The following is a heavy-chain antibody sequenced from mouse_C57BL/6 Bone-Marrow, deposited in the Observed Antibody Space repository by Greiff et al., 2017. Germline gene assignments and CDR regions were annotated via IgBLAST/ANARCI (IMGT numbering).Heavy chain of an antibody. CDR1: GYTFTSYW. D-gene: IGHD4-1*01. V-gene: IGHV1-72*01. Sequence: QVQLQQSGAELVKPGASVKLSCKASGYTFTSYWMHWVKQRPGRGLEWIGRIDPNSGGTKYNEKFKSKATLTVDKPSSTAYMQLSSLTSEDSAVYYCARGDLANWVAWFAYWGQGTLVTVSA. CDR2: IDPNSGGT. J-gene: IGHJ3*01. CDR3: ARGDLANWVAWFAY.